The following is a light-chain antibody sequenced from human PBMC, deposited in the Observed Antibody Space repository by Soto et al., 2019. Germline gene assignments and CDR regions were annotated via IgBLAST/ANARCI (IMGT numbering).Light chain of an antibody. CDR2: DAS. Sequence: EFVFTQSPGTLSLSPGERATLSCRASQTVRNNYLAWYQQKPGQAPRLLIYDASNRATGIPARFSGSGSATEFTLTISSLQSEDSAVYYCHQYEDWPPITFGQGTRLEIK. CDR3: HQYEDWPPIT. V-gene: IGKV3-20*01. CDR1: QTVRNNY. J-gene: IGKJ5*01.